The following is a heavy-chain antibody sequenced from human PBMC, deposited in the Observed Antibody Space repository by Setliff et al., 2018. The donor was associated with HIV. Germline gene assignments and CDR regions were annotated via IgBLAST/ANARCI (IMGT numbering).Heavy chain of an antibody. CDR1: GFTLSSHN. Sequence: GGSLRLSCAASGFTLSSHNMNWVRQAPGKGLEWVSSISPSGSYIYYADSMKGRFTISRDNAKNSLYLQMNSLRVEDTAVYYCARGDTTPIYPNYMDVWGKGTTVTVSS. J-gene: IGHJ6*03. V-gene: IGHV3-21*01. CDR2: ISPSGSYI. D-gene: IGHD2-21*02. CDR3: ARGDTTPIYPNYMDV.